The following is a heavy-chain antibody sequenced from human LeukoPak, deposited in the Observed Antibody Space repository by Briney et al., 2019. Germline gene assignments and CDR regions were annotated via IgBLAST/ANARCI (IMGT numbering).Heavy chain of an antibody. J-gene: IGHJ4*02. CDR3: VAEEYGTGSYYKSAF. D-gene: IGHD3-10*01. CDR2: VHYRRSYSGTT. CDR1: SGSICSDALY. V-gene: IGHV4-39*01. Sequence: SETLSLTCTVSSGSICSDALYWGWNRQSPGKGLEWIGSVHYRRSYSGTTYYNPSLKKRGTVWKDRSKSVWSLKQSAVTAADTAVYYCVAEEYGTGSYYKSAFWGKGALVTVSS.